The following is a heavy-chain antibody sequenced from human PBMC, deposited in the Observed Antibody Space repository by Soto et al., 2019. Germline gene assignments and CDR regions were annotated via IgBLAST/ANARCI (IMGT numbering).Heavy chain of an antibody. D-gene: IGHD3-22*01. CDR2: IYYSGST. J-gene: IGHJ4*02. Sequence: QVQLQESGPGLVKPSETLSLTCTVSGGSISSYYWSWIRQPPGKGLEWIGYIYYSGSTNYNPSLKSRVTISVDTSKNQFSRKLSSVTAADTAVYYCAREGYYDSSGYYGFDYWGQGTLVTVSS. CDR1: GGSISSYY. CDR3: AREGYYDSSGYYGFDY. V-gene: IGHV4-59*01.